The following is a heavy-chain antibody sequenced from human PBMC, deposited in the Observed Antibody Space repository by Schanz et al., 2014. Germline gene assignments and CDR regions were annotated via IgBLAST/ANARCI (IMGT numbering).Heavy chain of an antibody. V-gene: IGHV3-74*02. CDR3: AKTPREYCNYDNCPNWFDS. CDR2: INSVGSNT. D-gene: IGHD2-15*01. J-gene: IGHJ5*01. CDR1: GFTFSSHW. Sequence: EVQLMESGGGLVKPGGSLRLSCAASGFTFSSHWMHWVRQDPGKGLVWVARINSVGSNTDYADSVKGRFTISRDNSKNTLYLQMNSLRAEDTAVYYCAKTPREYCNYDNCPNWFDSWGQGTLVTASS.